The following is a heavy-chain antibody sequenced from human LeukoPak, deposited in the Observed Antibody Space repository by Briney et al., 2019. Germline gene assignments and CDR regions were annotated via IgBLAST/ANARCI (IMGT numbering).Heavy chain of an antibody. Sequence: YIYYSGSTNYSPSLKSRVTISVDTSKNQFSLKLSSVTAADTAVYYCARYPATDPDHDAFDIWGRGTMVTVSS. D-gene: IGHD6-25*01. J-gene: IGHJ3*02. V-gene: IGHV4-59*01. CDR3: ARYPATDPDHDAFDI. CDR2: IYYSGST.